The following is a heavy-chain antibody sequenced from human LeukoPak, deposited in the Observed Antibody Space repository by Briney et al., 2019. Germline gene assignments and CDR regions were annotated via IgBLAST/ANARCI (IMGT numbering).Heavy chain of an antibody. Sequence: GRSLRLSCAASGFTFSSYAMHWVRQAPGKGLEWVAVIWYDGSSKYYADSVKGRFTISRDNSKNTLYLQMNSLRAEDTAVYYCARDSTLLLWFGETYYGMDVWGQGTTVTVSS. CDR1: GFTFSSYA. CDR3: ARDSTLLLWFGETYYGMDV. D-gene: IGHD3-10*01. J-gene: IGHJ6*02. V-gene: IGHV3-33*01. CDR2: IWYDGSSK.